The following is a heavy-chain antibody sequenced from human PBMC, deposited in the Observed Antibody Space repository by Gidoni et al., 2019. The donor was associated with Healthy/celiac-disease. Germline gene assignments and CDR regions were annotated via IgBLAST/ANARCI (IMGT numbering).Heavy chain of an antibody. D-gene: IGHD6-13*01. CDR2: ISWNSGSI. CDR3: AKDMRYSSSGGIWFDP. Sequence: EVQLVESGGGLVQPGRSLRLSCAASGFTFDAYAMHWVRQAPGKGLEWVSGISWNSGSIGYADSVKGRFTISRDNAKNSLYLQMNSLRAEDTALYYCAKDMRYSSSGGIWFDPWGQGTLVTVSS. CDR1: GFTFDAYA. V-gene: IGHV3-9*01. J-gene: IGHJ5*02.